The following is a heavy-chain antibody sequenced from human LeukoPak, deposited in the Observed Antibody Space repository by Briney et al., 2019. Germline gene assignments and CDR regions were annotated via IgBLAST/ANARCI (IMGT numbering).Heavy chain of an antibody. CDR3: ARKGDGDGRYDY. CDR1: GFTFSSYA. CDR2: ISSNGGST. Sequence: GGSLRLSCAASGFTFSSYAMHWVRQAPGKGLEYVSAISSNGGSTHYTNSVKGRFTISRDNSKNTLYLQMGSLRAGDMAVYYCARKGDGDGRYDYWGQGTLVTVSS. J-gene: IGHJ4*02. D-gene: IGHD5-24*01. V-gene: IGHV3-64*01.